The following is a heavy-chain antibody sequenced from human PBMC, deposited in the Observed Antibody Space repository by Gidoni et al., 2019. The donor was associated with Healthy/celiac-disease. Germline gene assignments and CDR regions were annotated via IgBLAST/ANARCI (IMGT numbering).Heavy chain of an antibody. CDR1: GFSFSSYA. J-gene: IGHJ2*01. CDR2: ISGSGGST. Sequence: VQLLESGGGLVQRGGSLRLSCPASGFSFSSYAMSWVRQAPGKGLEWVSAISGSGGSTYYADSVKGRFTISRDNSKNTLYLQMNSLRAEDTAVYYCAKDLRSSGWYGWYFDLWGRGTLVTVSS. CDR3: AKDLRSSGWYGWYFDL. D-gene: IGHD6-19*01. V-gene: IGHV3-23*01.